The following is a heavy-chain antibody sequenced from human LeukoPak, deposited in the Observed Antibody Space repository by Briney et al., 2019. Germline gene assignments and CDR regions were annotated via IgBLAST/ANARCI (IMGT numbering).Heavy chain of an antibody. J-gene: IGHJ4*02. V-gene: IGHV4-4*07. Sequence: SETLSLTCTASGGSISSYYWSWIRQPPGKGLEWIGRIYTSGSTNYNPSLKSRVTMSVDTSKNQFSLKLSSVTAADTGVYYCARHYPYGSGSYSPFYFDYWGQGTLVTVSS. D-gene: IGHD3-10*01. CDR2: IYTSGST. CDR3: ARHYPYGSGSYSPFYFDY. CDR1: GGSISSYY.